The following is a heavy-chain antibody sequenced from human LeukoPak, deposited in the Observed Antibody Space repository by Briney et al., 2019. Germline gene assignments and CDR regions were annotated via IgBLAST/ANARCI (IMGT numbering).Heavy chain of an antibody. Sequence: SETLSLTCAVYGGSFSGYYWTWIRQPPGKGLEWIGEIHHSGSTKYNPSLKSRVTISVDTSKNQFSLKLSSVTAADTAVYYCAREGYYDSSGYSLGYWGQGTLVTVSS. CDR1: GGSFSGYY. V-gene: IGHV4-34*01. J-gene: IGHJ4*02. CDR3: AREGYYDSSGYSLGY. CDR2: IHHSGST. D-gene: IGHD3-22*01.